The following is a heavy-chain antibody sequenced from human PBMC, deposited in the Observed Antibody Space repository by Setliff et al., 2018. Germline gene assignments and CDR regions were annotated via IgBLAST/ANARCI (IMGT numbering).Heavy chain of an antibody. Sequence: VSVKVSCKSSGYTFTGHYIHWLRQAPGQGPEWMGWIQPDRGVTKYEPRFQGRVTMTRDTSTSTVYMELSSLRSEDTAVYYCARDREQWLVPSYYYYYYGMDVWGQGTTVTVSS. CDR3: ARDREQWLVPSYYYYYYGMDV. CDR1: GYTFTGHY. J-gene: IGHJ6*02. CDR2: IQPDRGVT. D-gene: IGHD6-19*01. V-gene: IGHV1-2*02.